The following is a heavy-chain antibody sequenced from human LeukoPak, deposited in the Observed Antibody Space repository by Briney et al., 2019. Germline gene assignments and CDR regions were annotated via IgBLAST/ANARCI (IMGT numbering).Heavy chain of an antibody. J-gene: IGHJ4*02. Sequence: SETLSLTCTVSGGSISSQYWSWIRQPPGKRLEWIAYIHDSGKTNYNPPLKSQVTISADTSKNQFSLKVNSVTAADTAVYYCARGAGWYDYWGQGTLVTVSS. CDR2: IHDSGKT. CDR1: GGSISSQY. V-gene: IGHV4-59*11. CDR3: ARGAGWYDY. D-gene: IGHD6-19*01.